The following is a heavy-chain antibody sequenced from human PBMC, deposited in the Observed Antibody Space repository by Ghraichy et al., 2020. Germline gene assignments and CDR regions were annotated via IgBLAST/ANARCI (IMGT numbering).Heavy chain of an antibody. V-gene: IGHV4-61*01. CDR3: TRGWLGPATPKNDY. J-gene: IGHJ4*02. CDR2: IYYGATT. D-gene: IGHD2-2*01. Sequence: SETLSLTCSVSGSSVSSDSFHWSWIRQPPGKGLEWIGYIYYGATTDYNTTLKSLITISVYTSKKPFSLSLTSVTAADTAFYYCTRGWLGPATPKNDYWGQGTLVTVSS. CDR1: GSSVSSDSFH.